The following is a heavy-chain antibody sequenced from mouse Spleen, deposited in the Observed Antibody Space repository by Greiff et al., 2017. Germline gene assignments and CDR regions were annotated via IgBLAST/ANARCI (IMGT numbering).Heavy chain of an antibody. CDR3: ARHRDSSGSDY. CDR1: GFTFSSYA. D-gene: IGHD3-2*01. J-gene: IGHJ2*01. Sequence: EVKLMESGGGLVKPGGSLKLSCAASGFTFSSYAMSWVRQTPEKRLEWVATISSGGSYTYYPDSVKGRFTISRDNAKNTLYLQMSSQRSEDTAMYYCARHRDSSGSDYWGQGTTLTVSS. CDR2: ISSGGSYT. V-gene: IGHV5-9-3*01.